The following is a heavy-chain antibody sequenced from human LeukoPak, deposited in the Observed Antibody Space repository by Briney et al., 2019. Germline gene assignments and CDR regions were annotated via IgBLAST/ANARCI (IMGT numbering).Heavy chain of an antibody. J-gene: IGHJ6*03. D-gene: IGHD4-17*01. Sequence: ASVKVSCKASGYTFTSYDINWVRQATGQGLEWMGWMNPNSDNTGYAQKFQGRVTMTRNTSISTAYMELSSLRSEDTAVYYCARVSYGDYGYYYYMDVWGKGTTVTISS. CDR2: MNPNSDNT. CDR1: GYTFTSYD. CDR3: ARVSYGDYGYYYYMDV. V-gene: IGHV1-8*01.